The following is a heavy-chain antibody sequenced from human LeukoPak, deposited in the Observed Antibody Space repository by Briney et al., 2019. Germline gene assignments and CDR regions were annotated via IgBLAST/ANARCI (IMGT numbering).Heavy chain of an antibody. J-gene: IGHJ6*02. CDR2: IYSGGST. CDR3: ARGQPPSYYDMDV. D-gene: IGHD6-13*01. V-gene: IGHV3-66*01. CDR1: GFTVSSNY. Sequence: GGSLRLSCAASGFTVSSNYMSWVRQAPGKGLEWVSVIYSGGSTYYADSVKGRFTISRDNSKNTLYLQMNSLRAEDTAVYYCARGQPPSYYDMDVWGQGTTVTVSS.